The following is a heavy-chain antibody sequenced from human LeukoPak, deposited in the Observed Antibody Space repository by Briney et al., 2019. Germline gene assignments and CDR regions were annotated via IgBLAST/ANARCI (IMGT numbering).Heavy chain of an antibody. Sequence: PGGSLRLSCAASGFTFSNYAMRWVRQAPGKGLEWVSGISGSGDSTYYADSVKGRFTISRDDSKNTLYLQMNSLRAEDTAVYYCAKPLPDYYDSSGYYSFDYWGQGTLVTVSS. D-gene: IGHD3-22*01. CDR2: ISGSGDST. V-gene: IGHV3-23*01. CDR3: AKPLPDYYDSSGYYSFDY. J-gene: IGHJ4*02. CDR1: GFTFSNYA.